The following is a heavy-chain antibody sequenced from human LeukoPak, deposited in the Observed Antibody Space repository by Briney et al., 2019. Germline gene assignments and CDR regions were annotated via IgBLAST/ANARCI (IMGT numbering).Heavy chain of an antibody. D-gene: IGHD2-15*01. CDR1: GYTFTSYG. CDR3: ARDGSTTLYYYYMDV. V-gene: IGHV1-18*01. CDR2: ISAYNGNT. Sequence: ASVKVSCKASGYTFTSYGISWVRQAPGQGLEWMGWISAYNGNTNYAQKLQGRVTMTTDTSTSTAYMELWSLRSDDTAVYYCARDGSTTLYYYYMDVWGKGTTVTVSS. J-gene: IGHJ6*03.